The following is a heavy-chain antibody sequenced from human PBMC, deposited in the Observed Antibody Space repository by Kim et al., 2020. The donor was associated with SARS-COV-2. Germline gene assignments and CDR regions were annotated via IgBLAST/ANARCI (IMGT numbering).Heavy chain of an antibody. V-gene: IGHV3-48*02. D-gene: IGHD3-3*01. J-gene: IGHJ4*02. Sequence: YAESMKGRFTISRDNAKNSLCLQMDSLRDEDSAVYYCARDRLFGVVTHFDYWGQGALVTVSS. CDR3: ARDRLFGVVTHFDY.